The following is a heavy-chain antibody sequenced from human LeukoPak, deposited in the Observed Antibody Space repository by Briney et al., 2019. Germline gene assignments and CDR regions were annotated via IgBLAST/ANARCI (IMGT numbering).Heavy chain of an antibody. CDR3: ARVFVVVGHLLGWFDP. J-gene: IGHJ5*02. V-gene: IGHV4-34*01. CDR2: INHSGST. Sequence: SETLSLTCAVYGGSFSGYYWSWIRQPPGKGLEWIGEINHSGSTNYNPSLKSRVTISVDTSKNQFSLKLSSVTAADTAVYYCARVFVVVGHLLGWFDPWGQGTLVTVSS. CDR1: GGSFSGYY. D-gene: IGHD2-15*01.